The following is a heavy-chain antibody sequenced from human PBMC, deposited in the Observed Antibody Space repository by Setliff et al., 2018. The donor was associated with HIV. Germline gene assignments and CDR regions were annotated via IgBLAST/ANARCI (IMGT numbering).Heavy chain of an antibody. CDR3: ARSFRRMDV. V-gene: IGHV1-8*01. D-gene: IGHD3-16*01. Sequence: ASVKVSCKASGSTFSTYDINWVRQAPGQGPEWMGWMNPNSGNTGYAPKLQGRVTMTRNTSISTAYMELSSLRSDDTAVYYCARSFRRMDVWGQGTTVTV. CDR1: GSTFSTYD. J-gene: IGHJ6*02. CDR2: MNPNSGNT.